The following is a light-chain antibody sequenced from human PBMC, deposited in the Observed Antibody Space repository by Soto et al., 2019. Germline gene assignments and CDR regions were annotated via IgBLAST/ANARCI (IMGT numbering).Light chain of an antibody. CDR1: QSLLHSNGYNY. J-gene: IGKJ1*01. Sequence: EIVMTQSPLSLPVTPGEPASISCRSSQSLLHSNGYNYLDWYLQKPGQSPQLLIYLGSNRASGVPDRFSGSGSGTDFTLKISSVEAEDVGVYYCMQALQTPPTFGQGTKVEIK. CDR2: LGS. V-gene: IGKV2-28*01. CDR3: MQALQTPPT.